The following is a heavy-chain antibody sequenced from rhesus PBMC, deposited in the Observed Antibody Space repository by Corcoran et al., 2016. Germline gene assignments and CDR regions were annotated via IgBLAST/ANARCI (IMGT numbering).Heavy chain of an antibody. Sequence: QVQLVQSGAEIKQPGASVKLSCKASGYTFTSYYIHWVSQAPVKGLEWIGLITHKNGNKGDEQNVQGTGTITTDTSTNTGYMERSSLRSEDTAVYYCKRGPPYYFDYWGQGVLVTVSS. V-gene: IGHV1-1*01. CDR1: GYTFTSYY. J-gene: IGHJ4*01. CDR3: KRGPPYYFDY. CDR2: ITHKNGNK.